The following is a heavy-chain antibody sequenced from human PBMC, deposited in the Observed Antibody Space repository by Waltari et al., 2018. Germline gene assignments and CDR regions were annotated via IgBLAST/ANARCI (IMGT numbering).Heavy chain of an antibody. D-gene: IGHD3-3*01. V-gene: IGHV4-34*02. Sequence: QVQLQQWGAGLLKPSATLSLTCAVYGGSFSGYYWSWIRQPPGEGLEWMGEINHSGSVNYNPSLKSRVFMSVDTSKNQFSLKVTSVTAADTAVYYCARARVVKGYYYYGMDVWGQGATVTVS. CDR3: ARARVVKGYYYYGMDV. CDR1: GGSFSGYY. CDR2: INHSGSV. J-gene: IGHJ6*02.